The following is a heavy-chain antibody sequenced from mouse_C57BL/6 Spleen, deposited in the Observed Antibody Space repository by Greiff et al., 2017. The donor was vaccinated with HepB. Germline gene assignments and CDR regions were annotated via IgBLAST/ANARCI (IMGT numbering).Heavy chain of an antibody. CDR2: IYPRDGST. V-gene: IGHV1-78*01. CDR1: GYTFTDHT. CDR3: AREELGYYYGSSYDY. J-gene: IGHJ2*01. D-gene: IGHD1-1*01. Sequence: QVQLKQSDAELVKPGASVKISCKVSGYTFTDHTIHWMKQRPEQGLEWIGYIYPRDGSTKYNEKFKGKATLTADKSPSTAYMQLNSLTSEDSAVYFCAREELGYYYGSSYDYWGQGTTLTVSS.